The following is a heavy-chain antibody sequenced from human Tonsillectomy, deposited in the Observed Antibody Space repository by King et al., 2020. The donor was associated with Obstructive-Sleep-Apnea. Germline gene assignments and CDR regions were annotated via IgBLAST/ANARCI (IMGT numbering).Heavy chain of an antibody. V-gene: IGHV3-74*01. Sequence: VQLVESGGGLVQPGGSLRLSCAASGFIFSSYWMHWVRQAPGKGLVWVSHINSDLISTSCADSVKGRFTISRDNAKNTLSRQMNSLRAEDTAVYYCARDGSHIEPDYWGQGTLVTVSS. J-gene: IGHJ4*02. CDR2: INSDLIST. D-gene: IGHD5-24*01. CDR1: GFIFSSYW. CDR3: ARDGSHIEPDY.